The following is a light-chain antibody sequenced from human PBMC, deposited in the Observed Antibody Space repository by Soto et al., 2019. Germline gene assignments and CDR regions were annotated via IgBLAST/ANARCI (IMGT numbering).Light chain of an antibody. J-gene: IGLJ3*02. CDR2: GVN. V-gene: IGLV2-14*01. CDR1: SSDSGDDKY. CDR3: GSFTTSRIWV. Sequence: QSALTQPASVSGSPGQSITVSCTGSSSDSGDDKYVSWYQQQPGKGPNLLIYGVNSRPSGISNRFSGSKSGNTASLTISGLQVEDEAEYFCGSFTTSRIWVFGGGTKLTVL.